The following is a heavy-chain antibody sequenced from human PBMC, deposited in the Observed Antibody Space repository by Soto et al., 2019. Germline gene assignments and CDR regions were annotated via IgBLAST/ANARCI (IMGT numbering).Heavy chain of an antibody. CDR1: GFTFSSYW. V-gene: IGHV3-7*03. Sequence: EVQLVESGGGLVQPGGSLRLSCAASGFTFSSYWMSWVRQXPGKGLEXVXXIKQDGSEKYYVDSVKGRFTISRDNAKNSLYLQMNSLRAEDTAVYYCARDGFQFCSSTSXHYYYYGMDVWGQGTTVTVSS. CDR2: IKQDGSEK. D-gene: IGHD2-2*01. J-gene: IGHJ6*02. CDR3: ARDGFQFCSSTSXHYYYYGMDV.